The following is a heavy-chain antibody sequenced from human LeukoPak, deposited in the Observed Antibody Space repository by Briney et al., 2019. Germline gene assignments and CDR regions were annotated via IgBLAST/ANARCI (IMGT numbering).Heavy chain of an antibody. CDR3: ARAGFTFSDYFGSFFDY. CDR1: GFSFSIYA. J-gene: IGHJ4*02. Sequence: GSLRLSCAASGFSFSIYAMSWVRQAPGKGLEWVSGISGSGGSTYYADSVKGRFTISRDNSKNSLYLRMNSLRAEDTAVYYCARAGFTFSDYFGSFFDYWGQGTLVTVSS. CDR2: ISGSGGST. D-gene: IGHD3-10*01. V-gene: IGHV3-23*01.